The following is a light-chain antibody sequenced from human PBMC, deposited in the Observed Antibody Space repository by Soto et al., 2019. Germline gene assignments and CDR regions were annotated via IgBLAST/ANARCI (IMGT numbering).Light chain of an antibody. Sequence: DIQMTQSPSTLSASVGDRVTITCRASQSISSWLAWYQQKPGKAPKLLIYKASSLESGVPSRFSGSGSGTEFTLTISILQPDDFSTYYFQQYNSYVYTFGQGTKLEIK. CDR2: KAS. CDR1: QSISSW. J-gene: IGKJ2*01. CDR3: QQYNSYVYT. V-gene: IGKV1-5*03.